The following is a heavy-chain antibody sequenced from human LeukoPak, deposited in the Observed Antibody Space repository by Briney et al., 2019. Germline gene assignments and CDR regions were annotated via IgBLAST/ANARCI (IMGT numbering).Heavy chain of an antibody. V-gene: IGHV4-59*01. J-gene: IGHJ2*01. Sequence: SETLSLTCTVSGGFISSYYWSWIRQPPGKGLEWIGYIYYSGSTNYNPSLKSRVTISVDTSKNQFSLKLSSVTAADTAVYYCARVLASYWYFDLWGRGTLVTVSS. D-gene: IGHD3-3*02. CDR1: GGFISSYY. CDR3: ARVLASYWYFDL. CDR2: IYYSGST.